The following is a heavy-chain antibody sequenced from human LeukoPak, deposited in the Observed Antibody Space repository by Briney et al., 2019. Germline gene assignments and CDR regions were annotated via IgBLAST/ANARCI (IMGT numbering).Heavy chain of an antibody. CDR3: ARDGVWFGELLTTYYYYYMDV. Sequence: ASVKVSCKASGYTFTSYYMHWVRQAPGQGLEWMGIINPSGGSTSYAQKFQGRVTMTRDMSTSTVYMELSSLRSEDTAVYYCARDGVWFGELLTTYYYYYMDVWGKGTTVTVSS. CDR2: INPSGGST. J-gene: IGHJ6*03. D-gene: IGHD3-10*01. CDR1: GYTFTSYY. V-gene: IGHV1-46*01.